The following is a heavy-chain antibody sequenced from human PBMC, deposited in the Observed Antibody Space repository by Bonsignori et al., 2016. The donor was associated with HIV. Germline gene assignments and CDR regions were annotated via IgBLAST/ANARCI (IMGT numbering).Heavy chain of an antibody. D-gene: IGHD1-26*01. J-gene: IGHJ5*02. CDR2: INPSGGST. Sequence: WVRQAPGQGLEWMGIINPSGGSTSYAQKFQGRVTMTRDTSTSTVYMELSSLRSEDTAVYYCARDGSNSGSYYWFDPWGQGTLVTVSS. V-gene: IGHV1-46*01. CDR3: ARDGSNSGSYYWFDP.